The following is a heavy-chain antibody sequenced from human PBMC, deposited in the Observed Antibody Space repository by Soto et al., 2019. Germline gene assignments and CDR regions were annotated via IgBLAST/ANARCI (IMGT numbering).Heavy chain of an antibody. D-gene: IGHD3-9*01. V-gene: IGHV2-26*01. CDR1: GFSLSNARMG. CDR2: IFSNDEK. Sequence: QVTLKESGPVLVKPTETLTLTCTVSGFSLSNARMGVSWIRQPPGKALEWIAHIFSNDEKSYSTSLKSRLTISKDTSKSQVVLTMTNMDPVDTATYYCARIRAYYDILTGYYPIDYWGQGTLVTVSS. CDR3: ARIRAYYDILTGYYPIDY. J-gene: IGHJ4*02.